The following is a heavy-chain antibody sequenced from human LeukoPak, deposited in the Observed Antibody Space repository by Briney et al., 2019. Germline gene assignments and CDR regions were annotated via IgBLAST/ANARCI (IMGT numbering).Heavy chain of an antibody. J-gene: IGHJ4*02. D-gene: IGHD6-19*01. Sequence: GGSLRLSCAASGFMFRSDGMYWVRQAPGKGLEWVAFLRYDGSTYYADSVKGRFTISRDNSHNTLYLQMRSVRCEDTAVYYCAKVNGVAGIDSWGQGTLVTVSS. CDR1: GFMFRSDG. CDR2: LRYDGST. CDR3: AKVNGVAGIDS. V-gene: IGHV3-30*02.